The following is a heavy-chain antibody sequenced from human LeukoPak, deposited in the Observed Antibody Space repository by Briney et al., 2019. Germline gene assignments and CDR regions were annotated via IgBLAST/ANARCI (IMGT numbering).Heavy chain of an antibody. CDR1: GGSISSYY. D-gene: IGHD2-15*01. CDR3: ARPLGYCSGGSCYGAYNWFDP. J-gene: IGHJ5*02. CDR2: IYYSGST. Sequence: PSETLSLTCTVSGGSISSYYWGWIRQPPGKGLEWIGSIYYSGSTYYNPSLKSRVTISVDTSKNQFSLKLSSVTGADTAVYYCARPLGYCSGGSCYGAYNWFDPWGQGTLVTVSS. V-gene: IGHV4-39*07.